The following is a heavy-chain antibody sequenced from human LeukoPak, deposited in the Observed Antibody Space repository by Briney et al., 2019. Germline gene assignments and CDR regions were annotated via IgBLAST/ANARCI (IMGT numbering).Heavy chain of an antibody. CDR3: ARGAPIDY. CDR2: IYNDETSA. V-gene: IGHV3-74*01. CDR1: GFTFSNTW. J-gene: IGHJ4*02. Sequence: GGSLRLSCAASGFTFSNTWMYWVRQGPGKGLVWVSRIYNDETSATYADSVKGRFTIYRDNAKNTLYLQMDSQRVDDTAVYYCARGAPIDYWGQGTLVTVPS.